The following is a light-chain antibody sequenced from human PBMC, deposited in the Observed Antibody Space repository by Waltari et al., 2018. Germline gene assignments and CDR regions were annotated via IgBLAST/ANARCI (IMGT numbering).Light chain of an antibody. V-gene: IGKV3-11*01. CDR2: DAS. CDR3: QQRTNWPLT. CDR1: QSVNYF. J-gene: IGKJ4*01. Sequence: EIVLTQSPATLSLSPGERATLPCRASQSVNYFLAWFQQKPGQAPRPLIYDASNRATGIPARFSGSGSGTDFTLTIRSLEPEDFAVYYCQQRTNWPLTFGGGTKVEIK.